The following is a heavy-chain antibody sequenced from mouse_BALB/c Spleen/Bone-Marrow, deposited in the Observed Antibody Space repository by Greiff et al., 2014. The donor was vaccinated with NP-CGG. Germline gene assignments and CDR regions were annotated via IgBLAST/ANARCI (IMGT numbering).Heavy chain of an antibody. D-gene: IGHD2-14*01. CDR1: GYTFPSYW. CDR2: IDPSDNYT. Sequence: QVQLQQSGAELVKPGASVKMSCKASGYTFPSYWVHWGKKRPGQGLEWIGAIDPSDNYTHYNQEFKGKATLTVDTSSSTAYMQLSSLTSEDSAVYYCTNLGTYWGQGTLVTVSA. J-gene: IGHJ3*01. CDR3: TNLGTY. V-gene: IGHV1S127*01.